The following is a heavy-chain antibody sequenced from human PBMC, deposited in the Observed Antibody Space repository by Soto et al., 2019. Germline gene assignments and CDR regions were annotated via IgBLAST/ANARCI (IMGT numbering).Heavy chain of an antibody. V-gene: IGHV4-59*01. J-gene: IGHJ4*02. CDR1: GGSISSYY. CDR2: IYYSGST. CDR3: ARDSTYSGSYRYFDY. Sequence: SETLSLTCTVYGGSISSYYWSWIRQPPGKGLEWIGYIYYSGSTNYNPSLKSRVTISVDTSKNQFSLKLSSVTAADTAVYYCARDSTYSGSYRYFDYWGQGTLVTVSS. D-gene: IGHD1-26*01.